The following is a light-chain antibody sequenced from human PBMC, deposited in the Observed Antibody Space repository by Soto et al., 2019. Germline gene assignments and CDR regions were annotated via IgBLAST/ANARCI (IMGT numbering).Light chain of an antibody. J-gene: IGKJ4*01. CDR3: QQYDSWPLT. CDR1: QSVDSN. Sequence: EIVMTQSPCTLSVSPGEGATLSCRASQSVDSNLAWYQQKPGQAPRLLIYGASTRATGIPDRFRGSGSGTEFTLTISSLQSEDFAVYYCQQYDSWPLTFGGGTKVDIK. V-gene: IGKV3D-15*01. CDR2: GAS.